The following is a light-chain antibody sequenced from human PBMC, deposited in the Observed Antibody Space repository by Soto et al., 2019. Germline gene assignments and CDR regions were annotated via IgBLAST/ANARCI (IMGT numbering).Light chain of an antibody. CDR3: QHYTNWPLT. CDR1: HSVDSR. V-gene: IGKV3-15*01. Sequence: EIVMTQSPATLSVSPGDRATLSCRASHSVDSRLAWYQQKPGQAPKLLIYDTSTRATGLPARFSGSGSETEFTLTISSLQSEDFAVYYCQHYTNWPLTFGGGTQVEIK. CDR2: DTS. J-gene: IGKJ4*01.